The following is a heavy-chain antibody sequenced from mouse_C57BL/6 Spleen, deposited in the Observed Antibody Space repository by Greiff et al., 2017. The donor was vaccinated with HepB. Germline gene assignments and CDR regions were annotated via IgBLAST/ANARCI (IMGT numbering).Heavy chain of an antibody. D-gene: IGHD1-1*01. CDR3: ARSHYYGSSPFAY. CDR1: GYTFTDYN. J-gene: IGHJ3*01. Sequence: EVQLVESGPELVKPGASVKMSCKASGYTFTDYNMHWVKQSHGKSLEWIGYINPNNGGTSYNQKFKGKATLTVNKSSSTAYMELRSLTSEDSAVYYCARSHYYGSSPFAYWGQGTLVTVSA. CDR2: INPNNGGT. V-gene: IGHV1-22*01.